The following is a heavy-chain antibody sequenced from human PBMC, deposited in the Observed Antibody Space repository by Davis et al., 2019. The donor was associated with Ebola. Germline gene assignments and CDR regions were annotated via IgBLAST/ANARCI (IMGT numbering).Heavy chain of an antibody. CDR2: INHSGST. CDR3: ARARDSSGYYSNFDY. V-gene: IGHV4-34*01. Sequence: GSLRLSCAVYGGSFSGYYWSWIRQPPGKGLEWIGEINHSGSTNYNPSLKSRVTISVDTSKNQFSLKLSSVTAADTAVYYCARARDSSGYYSNFDYWGQGTLVTVSS. CDR1: GGSFSGYY. D-gene: IGHD3-22*01. J-gene: IGHJ4*02.